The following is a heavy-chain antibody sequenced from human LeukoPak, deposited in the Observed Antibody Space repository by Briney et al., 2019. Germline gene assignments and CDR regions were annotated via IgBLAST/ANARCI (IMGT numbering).Heavy chain of an antibody. V-gene: IGHV1-46*01. Sequence: ASVKVSCKASGYTFTSYYMHWVRQAPGQGLEWMGIINPSGGSTSYAQKFQGRVTMTRDASTSTVYMELSSLRAEDTAIYYCARRAGEYSHPYDYWGQGTLVTVSS. J-gene: IGHJ4*02. CDR2: INPSGGST. CDR3: ARRAGEYSHPYDY. D-gene: IGHD2-15*01. CDR1: GYTFTSYY.